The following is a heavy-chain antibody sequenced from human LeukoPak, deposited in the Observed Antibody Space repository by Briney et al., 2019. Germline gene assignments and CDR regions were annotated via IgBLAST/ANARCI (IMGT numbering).Heavy chain of an antibody. CDR1: GVSISSSNSY. CDR2: IYYSGNT. J-gene: IGHJ6*03. Sequence: QTSETLSLTCTVSGVSISSSNSYWGWIRQPPGKGLEWIGSIYYSGNTYYNASLKSQVSISIDTSKNQFSLRLTSVTAADTAVYYCARETSQKGAHYMDVWGKGTTVTISS. D-gene: IGHD3-16*01. V-gene: IGHV4-39*02. CDR3: ARETSQKGAHYMDV.